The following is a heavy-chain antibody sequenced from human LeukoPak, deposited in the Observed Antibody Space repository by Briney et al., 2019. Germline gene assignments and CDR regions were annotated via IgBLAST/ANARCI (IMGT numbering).Heavy chain of an antibody. D-gene: IGHD5-12*01. J-gene: IGHJ4*02. CDR1: GFTFSSYR. CDR2: IKQDGSEK. CDR3: ARDEEVATIGIDY. Sequence: GGSLRLSCAASGFTFSSYRMSWVRQAPGKGLEWVANIKQDGSEKYYVDSVKGRFTISRDNAKDSLYLQMNSLRAEDTAVYYCARDEEVATIGIDYWGQGTLVTVSS. V-gene: IGHV3-7*01.